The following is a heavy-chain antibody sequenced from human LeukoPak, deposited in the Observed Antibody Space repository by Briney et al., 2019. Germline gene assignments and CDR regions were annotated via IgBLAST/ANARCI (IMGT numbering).Heavy chain of an antibody. CDR3: AKGGYDYVEIGYFDF. V-gene: IGHV3-23*01. Sequence: GGSLRLSCGACGCTFSNYAMNWVGQAPGKGLEWVSLIIGSSGATFYADSVKGRFTISRDHSKNTLYLQMNSLRAEDTAVYYCAKGGYDYVEIGYFDFWGQGTLVTVSS. J-gene: IGHJ4*02. D-gene: IGHD5-12*01. CDR1: GCTFSNYA. CDR2: IIGSSGAT.